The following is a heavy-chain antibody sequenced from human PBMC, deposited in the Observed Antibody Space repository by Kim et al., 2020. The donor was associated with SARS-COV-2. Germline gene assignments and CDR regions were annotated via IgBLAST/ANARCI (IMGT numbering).Heavy chain of an antibody. V-gene: IGHV4-34*01. D-gene: IGHD6-6*01. CDR3: ARGLPRPGGQLVRFRAVDY. CDR2: INHSGST. Sequence: SETLSLTCAVYGGSFSGYYWSWIRQPPGKGLEWIGEINHSGSTNYNPSLKSRVTISVDTSKNQFSLKLSSVTAADTAVYYCARGLPRPGGQLVRFRAVDYWGQGTLVTVSS. CDR1: GGSFSGYY. J-gene: IGHJ4*02.